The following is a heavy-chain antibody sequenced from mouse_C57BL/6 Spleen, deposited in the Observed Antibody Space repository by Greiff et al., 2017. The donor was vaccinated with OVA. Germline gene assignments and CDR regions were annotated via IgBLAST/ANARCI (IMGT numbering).Heavy chain of an antibody. V-gene: IGHV1-4*01. J-gene: IGHJ4*01. CDR1: GYTFTSYT. CDR2: INPSSGYT. D-gene: IGHD1-1*02. CDR3: ARRDYGRYAMDY. Sequence: LQESGAELARPGASVKMSCKASGYTFTSYTMHWVKQRPGQGLEWIGYINPSSGYTKYNQKFKDKATLTADKSSSTAYMQLSSLTSEDSAVYDCARRDYGRYAMDYWGQGTSVTVSS.